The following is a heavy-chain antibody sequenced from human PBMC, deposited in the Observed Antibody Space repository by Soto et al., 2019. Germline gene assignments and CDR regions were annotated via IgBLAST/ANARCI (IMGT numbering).Heavy chain of an antibody. V-gene: IGHV3-30-3*01. CDR1: VFTFSIYS. J-gene: IGHJ6*01. Sequence: QPGGSXRLSCSASVFTFSIYSMHLFRHAPGKGLEWVAVISYDGSNKYYADSVKGRFTISRYNSKNTLYLQMNSLRAEDTAVYYCARDTRQSSSWNAGFYYYQHYGMELWGQGPTVTV. D-gene: IGHD6-13*01. CDR3: ARDTRQSSSWNAGFYYYQHYGMEL. CDR2: ISYDGSNK.